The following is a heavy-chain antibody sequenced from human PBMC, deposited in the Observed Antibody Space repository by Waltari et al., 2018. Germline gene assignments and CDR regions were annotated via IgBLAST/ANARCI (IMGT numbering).Heavy chain of an antibody. D-gene: IGHD3-22*01. CDR1: GGSVPSSTYY. Sequence: QPQLQESGPGLVKPSETLSLTCIVTGGSVPSSTYYWAWIRQPPGTGLEWIGSVFYTGTTYHNPSLESRVTISADTSSDQFSLNLSSVSAADTAVYYCARQRYYNDRSGPRGWRLDYWGQGALVAVSS. CDR2: VFYTGTT. V-gene: IGHV4-39*01. J-gene: IGHJ4*02. CDR3: ARQRYYNDRSGPRGWRLDY.